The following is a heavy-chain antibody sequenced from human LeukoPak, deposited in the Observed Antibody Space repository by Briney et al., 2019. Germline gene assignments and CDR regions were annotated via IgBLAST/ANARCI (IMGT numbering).Heavy chain of an antibody. CDR2: INGGGSTS. Sequence: PGGSLRLSCAASGFTFSRFCMYWVRQAPGKGLVWVSHINGGGSTSNYADSVKGRFTISRDNAKNSLYLQMNSLRAEDTAVYYCSRDPDEYPGVAFDIWGRGTMVTVSS. V-gene: IGHV3-74*01. D-gene: IGHD2-2*01. CDR3: SRDPDEYPGVAFDI. J-gene: IGHJ3*02. CDR1: GFTFSRFC.